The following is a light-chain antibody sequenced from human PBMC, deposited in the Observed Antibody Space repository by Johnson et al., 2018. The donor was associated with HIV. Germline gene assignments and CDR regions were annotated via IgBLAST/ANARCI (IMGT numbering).Light chain of an antibody. CDR3: GTWDSSLGGV. J-gene: IGLJ1*01. CDR1: TSNIGNNY. Sequence: QSMLTQPPSVSAAPGQKVTISCSGRTSNIGNNYVSWYQHLPGTAPKLLIYENHKRPSGLPDRFSGSKSGTSAPLAITGLQTGDEADYYCGTWDSSLGGVFGTGTKVTVL. V-gene: IGLV1-51*02. CDR2: ENH.